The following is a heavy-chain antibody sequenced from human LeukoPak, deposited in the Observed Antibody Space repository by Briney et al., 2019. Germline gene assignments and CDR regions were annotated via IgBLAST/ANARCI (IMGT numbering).Heavy chain of an antibody. CDR1: GFTFSSYA. CDR2: ISYDGSNK. V-gene: IGHV3-30-3*01. CDR3: AREVDAFDI. Sequence: GGSLRLSCAASGFTFSSYAMHWVRQAPGKGLEWVAVISYDGSNKYYADSVKGRFTTSRDNAKNSLYLQMNSLRAEDTAVYYCAREVDAFDIWGQGTMVTVSS. J-gene: IGHJ3*02.